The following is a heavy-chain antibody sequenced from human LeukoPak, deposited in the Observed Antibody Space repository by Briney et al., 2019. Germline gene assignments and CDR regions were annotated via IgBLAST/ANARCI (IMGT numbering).Heavy chain of an antibody. D-gene: IGHD3-9*01. CDR1: GFTVSSNY. CDR2: IYSGGST. J-gene: IGHJ3*02. V-gene: IGHV3-53*01. CDR3: ARDSGYYDILTGYYHDAFDI. Sequence: QPGGSLRLSCAASGFTVSSNYMNWVRQAPGKGLQWVSVIYSGGSTYYADSVKGRFTISRDNSKNSLYLQMNSLRAEDTAVYYCARDSGYYDILTGYYHDAFDIWGQGTMVTVSS.